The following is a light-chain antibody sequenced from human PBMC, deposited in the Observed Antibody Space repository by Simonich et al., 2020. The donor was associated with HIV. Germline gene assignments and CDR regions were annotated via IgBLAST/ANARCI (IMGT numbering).Light chain of an antibody. J-gene: IGLJ2*01. Sequence: NFMLTQPHSVSESPGKTVTISCTRHSGSIASNYVQWYQQRQGSSPTTVIYEDNQCPSGVPDRFSGSIDSSSNSASLTISGLKTEDEADYYCQSYDSSNHVVFGGGTKLTVL. CDR3: QSYDSSNHVV. CDR1: SGSIASNY. V-gene: IGLV6-57*01. CDR2: EDN.